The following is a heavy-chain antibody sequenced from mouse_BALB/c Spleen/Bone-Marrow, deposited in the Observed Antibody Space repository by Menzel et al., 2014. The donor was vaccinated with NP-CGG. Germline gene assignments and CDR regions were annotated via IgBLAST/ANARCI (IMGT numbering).Heavy chain of an antibody. V-gene: IGHV1-69*02. CDR1: GYTFTSYW. D-gene: IGHD1-1*01. CDR2: IDPSDNYI. CDR3: ARSRGLYYDWYIDD. J-gene: IGHJ1*01. Sequence: VQLQQSGAELVKPGASVKLSCKASGYTFTSYWMNWAKQRPGQGLEWIGEIDPSDNYINYNQKVKGKGTLTVDKSSSTAYMRLGNLTSDDSAVYYCARSRGLYYDWYIDDWGAGTTVTVSS.